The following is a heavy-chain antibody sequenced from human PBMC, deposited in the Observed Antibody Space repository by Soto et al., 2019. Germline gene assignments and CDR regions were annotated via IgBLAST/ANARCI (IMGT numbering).Heavy chain of an antibody. CDR2: VIPILGIA. CDR1: GGTFSSYT. V-gene: IGHV1-69*02. Sequence: QVQLVQSGAEVKKPGSSVKVSRKASGGTFSSYTISSVRQAPGLGLEWVGRVIPILGIAKYAQKFQGRVTIAADNSTSTAYMELSSLRSEDTAVYYCARATRPDTFDYWGQGTLVTVSS. CDR3: ARATRPDTFDY. J-gene: IGHJ4*02. D-gene: IGHD5-18*01.